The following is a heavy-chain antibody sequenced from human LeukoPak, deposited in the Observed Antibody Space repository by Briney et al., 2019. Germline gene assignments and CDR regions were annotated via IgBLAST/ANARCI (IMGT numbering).Heavy chain of an antibody. CDR3: ARAQDCRGETCHFDY. D-gene: IGHD2-15*01. CDR1: GFTFNNYI. V-gene: IGHV3-48*04. CDR2: ISSGSGTM. J-gene: IGHJ4*02. Sequence: QPGGSLRLSCAASGFTFNNYIMTWVRQAPGRGLEWVSYISSGSGTMYYADSVKGRFTISRDNAKNSLYLQMNSLRAEDTAVYSCARAQDCRGETCHFDYWGQGTLVTVSS.